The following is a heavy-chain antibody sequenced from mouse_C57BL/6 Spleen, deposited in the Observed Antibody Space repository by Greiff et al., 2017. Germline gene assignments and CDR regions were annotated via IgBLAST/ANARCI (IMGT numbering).Heavy chain of an antibody. J-gene: IGHJ1*03. CDR1: GYTFTSYG. CDR3: ARREAYYSNFWYFDV. Sequence: VKLMESGAELARPGASVKLSCKASGYTFTSYGISWVKQRTGQGLEWIGEIYPRSGNTYYNEKFKGKATLTADKSSSTACMERRSLTSEDSAVYFCARREAYYSNFWYFDVWGTGTTVTVSS. V-gene: IGHV1-81*01. CDR2: IYPRSGNT. D-gene: IGHD2-5*01.